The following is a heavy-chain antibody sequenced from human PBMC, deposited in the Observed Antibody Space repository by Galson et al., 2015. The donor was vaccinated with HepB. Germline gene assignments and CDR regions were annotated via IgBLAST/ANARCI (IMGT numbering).Heavy chain of an antibody. CDR2: ISSSSSTI. CDR1: GFTFSSYS. Sequence: SLRLSCAASGFTFSSYSMNWVRQAPGKGLEWVSYISSSSSTIYYADSVKGRFTISRDNAKNSLYLQMNSLRAEDTAVYYCARQRGDSSGYGLDYWGQGTLVTVSS. D-gene: IGHD3-22*01. J-gene: IGHJ4*02. CDR3: ARQRGDSSGYGLDY. V-gene: IGHV3-48*01.